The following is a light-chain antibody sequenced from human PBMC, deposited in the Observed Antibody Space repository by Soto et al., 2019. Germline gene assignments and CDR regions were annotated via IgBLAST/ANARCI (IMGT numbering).Light chain of an antibody. V-gene: IGLV2-14*01. CDR2: EVR. J-gene: IGLJ1*01. CDR3: SSYTGYYTRV. CDR1: SSDVGGYNF. Sequence: QSVLTQPASVSGSPGQSITISCTGTSSDVGGYNFVSWYQQHPDRAPKLRIYEVRRRPSGVSNRFSGSKSGDTASLTISGLQAQAEPDYYCSSYTGYYTRVFGTGTKVTVL.